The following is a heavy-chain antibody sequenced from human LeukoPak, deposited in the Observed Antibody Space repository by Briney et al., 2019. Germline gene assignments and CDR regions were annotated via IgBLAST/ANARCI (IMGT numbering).Heavy chain of an antibody. Sequence: GASVMVSCKASGYTFTSYGISWVRQAPGQGLEWMGWISAYNGNTNYAQKLQGRDTMTTDTSTSTAYMELRSLRSDDTAVYYCARVTEDTAMVEANYGMDVWGQGTTVTVSS. CDR3: ARVTEDTAMVEANYGMDV. J-gene: IGHJ6*02. D-gene: IGHD5-18*01. CDR2: ISAYNGNT. CDR1: GYTFTSYG. V-gene: IGHV1-18*01.